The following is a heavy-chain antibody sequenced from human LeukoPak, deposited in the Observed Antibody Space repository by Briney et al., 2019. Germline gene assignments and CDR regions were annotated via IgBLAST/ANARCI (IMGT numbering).Heavy chain of an antibody. D-gene: IGHD3-3*01. Sequence: GGSLRLSCGASGFTFSNYDVNWVRQAPGKGLEWVSYISSSGYTIYYADSVKGRSTISRDNARNSLFLQMNTLRAEDTAVYLCARDFDFWSGGGGLDVWGQGTTVIVSS. CDR1: GFTFSNYD. J-gene: IGHJ6*02. CDR2: ISSSGYTI. V-gene: IGHV3-48*03. CDR3: ARDFDFWSGGGGLDV.